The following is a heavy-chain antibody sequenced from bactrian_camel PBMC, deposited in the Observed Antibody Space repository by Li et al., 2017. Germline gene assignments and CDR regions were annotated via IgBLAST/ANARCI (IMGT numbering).Heavy chain of an antibody. CDR1: TDISGSVC. Sequence: QVQLVESGGNTVQSGGSLRLSCASATDISGSVCTGWFRQAPGKEREGVAALYTRGGSTYYAEFVKSRFTISQDNAKNTLYLQMNSLKPEDTAMYYCASRWRSWACTMRHLDYSSWGQGTQVTVS. D-gene: IGHD4*01. J-gene: IGHJ6*01. CDR2: LYTRGGST. V-gene: IGHV3S54*01. CDR3: ASRWRSWACTMRHLDYSS.